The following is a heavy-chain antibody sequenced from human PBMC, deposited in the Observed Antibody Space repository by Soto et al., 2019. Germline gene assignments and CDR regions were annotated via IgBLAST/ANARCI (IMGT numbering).Heavy chain of an antibody. CDR1: GGSLCGFY. CDR2: INHSGST. J-gene: IGHJ4*02. Sequence: SGAPSPTRAVYGGSLCGFYWGWVPPPPGKGLEWIGEINHSGSTNYNPSLKSRVTISVDTSKNQFSLKLSSVTAADTAVYYCARGVATNPGYYFDYWGQGTLVTVSS. D-gene: IGHD5-12*01. V-gene: IGHV4-34*01. CDR3: ARGVATNPGYYFDY.